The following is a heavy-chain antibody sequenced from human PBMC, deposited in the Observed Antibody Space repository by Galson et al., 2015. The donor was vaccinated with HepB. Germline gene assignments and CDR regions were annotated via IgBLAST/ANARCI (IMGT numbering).Heavy chain of an antibody. Sequence: SVKVSCKASGYFFTHFGINWVRQAPGQGLEWMEWISADNGNTKYAQKFQGRVTMTTDTSTSTAYVEVRSLRSDDTAVYYCAREGLRGYYDSTGYFPFDYWGQGSLVTVSS. V-gene: IGHV1-18*01. D-gene: IGHD3-22*01. CDR1: GYFFTHFG. CDR3: AREGLRGYYDSTGYFPFDY. CDR2: ISADNGNT. J-gene: IGHJ4*02.